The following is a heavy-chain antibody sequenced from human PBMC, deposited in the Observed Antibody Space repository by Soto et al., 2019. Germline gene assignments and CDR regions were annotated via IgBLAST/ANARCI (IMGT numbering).Heavy chain of an antibody. Sequence: PSETLSLTCAVYGGSFSGYYWSWIRQPPGKGLEWIGEINHSGSTNYNPSLKSRVTISVDTSKNQFSLKLSSVTAADTAVYYCARVTYYYDSSGYPHSDYRGKGTLVTVSS. CDR3: ARVTYYYDSSGYPHSDY. D-gene: IGHD3-22*01. CDR2: INHSGST. J-gene: IGHJ4*02. CDR1: GGSFSGYY. V-gene: IGHV4-34*01.